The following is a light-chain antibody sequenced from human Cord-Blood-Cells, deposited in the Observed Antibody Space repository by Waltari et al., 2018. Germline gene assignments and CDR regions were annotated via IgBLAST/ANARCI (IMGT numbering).Light chain of an antibody. CDR3: SSYTSSSTYV. CDR1: SSDVGGYNY. Sequence: QSALTQPASVSGSPGQSITISCTGTSSDVGGYNYVSWYQQHPGQAPKLMIYEVSNRPSWVANRFSASKSGNTPSLTISGLQAEDEADYYCSSYTSSSTYVFGTGTKVTVL. V-gene: IGLV2-14*01. J-gene: IGLJ1*01. CDR2: EVS.